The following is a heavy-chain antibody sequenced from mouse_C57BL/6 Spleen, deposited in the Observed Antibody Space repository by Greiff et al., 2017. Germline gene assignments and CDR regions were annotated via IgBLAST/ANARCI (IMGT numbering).Heavy chain of an antibody. CDR3: ARETTVASYAMDY. D-gene: IGHD1-1*01. Sequence: EVKVVESEGGLVQPGSSMKLSCTASGFTFSDYYMAWVRQVPEKGLEWVANINYDGSSTYYLDSLKSRFIISRDNAKNILYLQMSSLKSEDTATYYCARETTVASYAMDYWGQGTSVTVSS. V-gene: IGHV5-16*01. J-gene: IGHJ4*01. CDR2: INYDGSST. CDR1: GFTFSDYY.